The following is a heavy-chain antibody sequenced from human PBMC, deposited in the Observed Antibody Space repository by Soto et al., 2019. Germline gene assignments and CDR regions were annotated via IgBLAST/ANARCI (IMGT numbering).Heavy chain of an antibody. J-gene: IGHJ5*02. CDR2: IYYSGSS. V-gene: IGHV4-31*03. CDR1: GGSVSNGGYY. CDR3: ARELLVVVPSAIGYWFDP. D-gene: IGHD2-2*01. Sequence: PSETLSLTCTVSGGSVSNGGYYWSWIRQLPGKGLEWIGNIYYSGSSYYNPSLKSRVTISVDTSTNQFSLKLTSVTAADTAVYYCARELLVVVPSAIGYWFDPWGQGTQVTVSS.